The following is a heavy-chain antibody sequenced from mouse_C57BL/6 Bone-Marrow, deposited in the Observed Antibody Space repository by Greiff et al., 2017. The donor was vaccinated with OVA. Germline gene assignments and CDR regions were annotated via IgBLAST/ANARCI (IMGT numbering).Heavy chain of an antibody. CDR2: IHPNSGST. CDR1: GYTFTSYW. V-gene: IGHV1-64*01. Sequence: VQLQQPGAELVKPGASVKLSCKASGYTFTSYWMHWVKQRPGQGLEWIGMIHPNSGSTNYNEKFKSKATLTVDKSSSTAYMQLSSLTSEDSSVYYCARDGYYDFDYWGQGTTLTVSS. CDR3: ARDGYYDFDY. J-gene: IGHJ2*01. D-gene: IGHD2-3*01.